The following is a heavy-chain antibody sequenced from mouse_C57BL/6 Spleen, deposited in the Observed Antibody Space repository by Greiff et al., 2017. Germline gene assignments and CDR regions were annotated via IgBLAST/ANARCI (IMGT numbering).Heavy chain of an antibody. D-gene: IGHD2-3*01. V-gene: IGHV1-26*01. CDR2: INPNNGGT. CDR1: GYTFTDYY. J-gene: IGHJ4*01. Sequence: VQLQQSGPELVKPGASVKISCKASGYTFTDYYMNWVKQSHGKSLAWIGDINPNNGGTSYNQKFKGKATLTVDKSSSTAYMELRSLASEDSACYYCARSVTSYDMDYWGQGTSVTVSS. CDR3: ARSVTSYDMDY.